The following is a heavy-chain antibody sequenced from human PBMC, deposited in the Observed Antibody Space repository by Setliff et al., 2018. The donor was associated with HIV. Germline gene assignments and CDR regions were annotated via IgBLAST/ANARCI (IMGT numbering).Heavy chain of an antibody. Sequence: GASVKVSCKASVGTFSNYGMSWVRRAPGQGLEWMGGIIPISGTENYAQKFQGRVTITTDEATSTAYMELSGLRSEDTAVYYCARDFGGYCSSMSCPGLFDPWGQGTLVTVSS. CDR3: ARDFGGYCSSMSCPGLFDP. D-gene: IGHD2-2*01. V-gene: IGHV1-69*05. CDR1: VGTFSNYG. J-gene: IGHJ5*02. CDR2: IIPISGTE.